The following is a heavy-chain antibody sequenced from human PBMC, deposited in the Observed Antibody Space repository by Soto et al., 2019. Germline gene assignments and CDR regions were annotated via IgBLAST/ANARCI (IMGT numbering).Heavy chain of an antibody. V-gene: IGHV1-8*03. CDR2: VNPESGQA. CDR1: GYTFITYD. D-gene: IGHD3-10*01. J-gene: IGHJ4*02. Sequence: QEQLVQSGAEVKEPGASVKVACKATGYTFITYDVSWVRQATGQGLEWMGWVNPESGQAGYAQKFQGRVTITADESTSTAYMELSSLRSEDTAVYYCVVVSAGYYYGSGVDYWGQGTLVTVSS. CDR3: VVVSAGYYYGSGVDY.